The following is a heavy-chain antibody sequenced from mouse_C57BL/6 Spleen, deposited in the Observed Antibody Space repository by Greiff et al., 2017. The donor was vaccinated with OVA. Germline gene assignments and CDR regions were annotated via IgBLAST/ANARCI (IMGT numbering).Heavy chain of an antibody. Sequence: VQLQQSGAELVRPGTSVKVSCKASGYAFTNYLIEWVKQRPGKGLEWIGVINPGSGGTNYNEKFKGKATLTADKSSSTAYMQLSSLTSEDTAVYFCAREGLRLNAMDYWGQGTSVTVSS. D-gene: IGHD2-4*01. CDR3: AREGLRLNAMDY. CDR1: GYAFTNYL. J-gene: IGHJ4*01. CDR2: INPGSGGT. V-gene: IGHV1-54*01.